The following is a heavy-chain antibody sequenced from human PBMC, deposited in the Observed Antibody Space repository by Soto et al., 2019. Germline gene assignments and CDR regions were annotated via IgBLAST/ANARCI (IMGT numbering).Heavy chain of an antibody. CDR2: MNPNSGNT. CDR1: GYAFTSYD. CDR3: ASLGGLYYDIFTGYPQAPSNCFDH. J-gene: IGHJ5*02. V-gene: IGHV1-8*01. D-gene: IGHD3-9*01. Sequence: DSVKVSCKASGYAFTSYDINWVRQATGQGLEWMGWMNPNSGNTGYAQKFQGRVTMTRNTSISTAYMELSSLRSEDTAVYYCASLGGLYYDIFTGYPQAPSNCFDHWGPGILLT.